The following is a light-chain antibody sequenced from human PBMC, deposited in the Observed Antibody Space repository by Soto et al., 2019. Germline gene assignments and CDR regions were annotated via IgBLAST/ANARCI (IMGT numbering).Light chain of an antibody. Sequence: QSALTQPASVSGSPGQSITISCTGTSSDVGSYTFVSWYQQHPGKAPKLMIYEGTKRPSGVSNRFSGSKSGNTASLTISGLQAEDEADYYCCLYAGTTTFVFGGGTKLTVL. V-gene: IGLV2-23*03. CDR2: EGT. CDR1: SSDVGSYTF. CDR3: CLYAGTTTFV. J-gene: IGLJ2*01.